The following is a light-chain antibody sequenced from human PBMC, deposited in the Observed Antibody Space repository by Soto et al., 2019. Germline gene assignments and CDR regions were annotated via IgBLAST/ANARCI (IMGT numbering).Light chain of an antibody. V-gene: IGKV1-5*01. Sequence: DIQMTQSPSTLSAFVGDRVTITCRASQSISSWLAWYKQKPGKGPRRLFYDAYSLESGVPSRFSCSGSGTEFTLIISKLQHDEFAKYNLQQCNSYSWTFDQRTTLAIK. J-gene: IGKJ1*01. CDR2: DAY. CDR1: QSISSW. CDR3: QQCNSYSWT.